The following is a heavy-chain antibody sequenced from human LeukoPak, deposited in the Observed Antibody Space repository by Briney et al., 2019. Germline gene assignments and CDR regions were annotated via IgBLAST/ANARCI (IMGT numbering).Heavy chain of an antibody. CDR3: AGGYDILTGYLGY. D-gene: IGHD3-9*01. CDR1: GGTFSSYA. J-gene: IGHJ4*02. CDR2: IIPIFGTT. Sequence: GASVKVSCKASGGTFSSYAISWVRQAPGQGLEWMGRIIPIFGTTNYAQKFQGRVTITTDESTSTAYMELSSLRSEDTAVYYCAGGYDILTGYLGYWGQGTLVTVSS. V-gene: IGHV1-69*05.